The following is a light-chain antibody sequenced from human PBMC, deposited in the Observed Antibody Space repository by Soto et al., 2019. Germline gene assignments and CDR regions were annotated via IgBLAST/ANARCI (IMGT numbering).Light chain of an antibody. V-gene: IGLV2-14*01. CDR2: EVS. CDR1: SSDVGGYNS. Sequence: SALTQPASVSGSPGQSITISCTGTSSDVGGYNSVSWYQQHPGKAPKLMIYEVSNRPSGVSNRFSGSKSGNTASLTISGLQAEDEADYYCSSYTSSSTLDVVFGGGTKLTVL. CDR3: SSYTSSSTLDVV. J-gene: IGLJ2*01.